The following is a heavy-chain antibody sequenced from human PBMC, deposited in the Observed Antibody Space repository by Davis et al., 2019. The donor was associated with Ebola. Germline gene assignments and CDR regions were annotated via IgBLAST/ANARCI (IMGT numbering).Heavy chain of an antibody. J-gene: IGHJ6*03. CDR2: IKQDGSEK. V-gene: IGHV3-7*01. CDR1: GFTFSSYW. D-gene: IGHD2-2*02. Sequence: GESLKISCAASGFTFSSYWMSWVRQAPGKGLEWVANIKQDGSEKYYVDSVKGRFTISRDNAKNSLYLQMNSLRAEDTAVYYCARDVGCSSTSCYKDYMDVWGKGTTVTVSS. CDR3: ARDVGCSSTSCYKDYMDV.